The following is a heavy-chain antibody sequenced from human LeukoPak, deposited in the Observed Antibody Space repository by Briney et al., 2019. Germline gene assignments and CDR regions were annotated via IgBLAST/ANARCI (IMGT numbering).Heavy chain of an antibody. CDR1: DGSFSGYY. Sequence: SETLSLTCAVYDGSFSGYYWSWIRQPPGKGLEWIGEINHSGSTNYTPSLMSRVTISVDTSKNQFSLRLSSVTAADTAVYYCARGPDSGSYYAWFDPWGQGTLVTVSS. CDR3: ARGPDSGSYYAWFDP. CDR2: INHSGST. V-gene: IGHV4-34*01. D-gene: IGHD1-26*01. J-gene: IGHJ5*02.